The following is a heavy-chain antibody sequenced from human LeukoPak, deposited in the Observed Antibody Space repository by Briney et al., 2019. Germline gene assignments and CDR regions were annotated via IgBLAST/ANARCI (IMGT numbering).Heavy chain of an antibody. CDR2: ISYDESHK. CDR1: GFTFSSYA. D-gene: IGHD3-10*02. V-gene: IGHV3-30*04. Sequence: GGSLRLSCAASGFTFSSYAMHWDRQAPGKGLEWVAVISYDESHKYYADSVKGRFTISRDNAKNSLYLQMNSLRAEDTAVYYCAELGITMIGGVWGKGTTVTISS. CDR3: AELGITMIGGV. J-gene: IGHJ6*04.